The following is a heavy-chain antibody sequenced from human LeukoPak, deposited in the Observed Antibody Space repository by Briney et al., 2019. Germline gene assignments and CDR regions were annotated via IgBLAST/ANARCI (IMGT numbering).Heavy chain of an antibody. CDR2: IIPILGIA. V-gene: IGHV1-69*04. CDR1: GGTFSSYA. Sequence: SVKVSCKASGGTFSSYAISWVRQAPGQGLEWMGRIIPILGIANYAQKFQGRVTITADKSTSTAYMELSSLRSEDTAVYYCAREVVTMVRGVITPEDYGMDVWGQGTTVTVSS. CDR3: AREVVTMVRGVITPEDYGMDV. D-gene: IGHD3-10*01. J-gene: IGHJ6*02.